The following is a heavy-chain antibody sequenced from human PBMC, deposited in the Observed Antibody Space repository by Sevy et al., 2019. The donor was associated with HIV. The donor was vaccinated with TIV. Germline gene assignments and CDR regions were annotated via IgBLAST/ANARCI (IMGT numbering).Heavy chain of an antibody. Sequence: GGSLRLSCAASEITLSNYAMNWVRQAPGRGLEWVSAISGSGGSTYYADSVKGRFTISRDKSKNTLSLQMHSLRVEDTAVYYCAKDRAVLVGDAFDLWGQGTMVTVSS. CDR2: ISGSGGST. CDR1: EITLSNYA. V-gene: IGHV3-23*01. CDR3: AKDRAVLVGDAFDL. J-gene: IGHJ3*01. D-gene: IGHD2-15*01.